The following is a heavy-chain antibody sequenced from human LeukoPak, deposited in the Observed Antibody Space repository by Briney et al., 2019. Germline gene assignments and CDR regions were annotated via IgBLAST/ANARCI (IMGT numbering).Heavy chain of an antibody. V-gene: IGHV3-7*01. CDR3: ARLNWDDGEVSGFDQ. CDR2: IKRDETEI. J-gene: IGHJ5*02. Sequence: GGSLRLSCAASGFSFRNSWMSWVRQAPGKGLEWVANIKRDETEIYYADSVKGRFTISRDNAKRSLYLQMSILRVEDTALYYCARLNWDDGEVSGFDQWGQGILVTVSS. D-gene: IGHD1-26*01. CDR1: GFSFRNSW.